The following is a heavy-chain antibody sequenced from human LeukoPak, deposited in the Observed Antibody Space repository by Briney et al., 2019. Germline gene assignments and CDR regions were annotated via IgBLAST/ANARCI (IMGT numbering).Heavy chain of an antibody. CDR2: IYHSGTT. V-gene: IGHV4-30-2*01. CDR1: GGSISNGGYS. D-gene: IGHD3-10*01. J-gene: IGHJ4*02. Sequence: PSETLSLTCAVSGGSISNGGYSWSWIRQPPGKGLEWIGLIYHSGTTHYSPSLKSRLTFSLDKSKNQFSPKLTSVTAADTALYYCARNYYGSGSFYVHNWGQGTLVTVSS. CDR3: ARNYYGSGSFYVHN.